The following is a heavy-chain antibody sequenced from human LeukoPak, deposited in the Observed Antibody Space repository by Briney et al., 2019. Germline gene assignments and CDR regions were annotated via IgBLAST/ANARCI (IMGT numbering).Heavy chain of an antibody. D-gene: IGHD1-26*01. CDR1: GGSISSGSYY. CDR3: ARRSGWYSGGLDIYCYYYYMDV. Sequence: SETLSLTCTVSGGSISSGSYYWSWIRQPAGKGLEWIGRINTSGSTNYNPSLKSRVTISVDTSKNQFSLKLRSVTDADTAVYYCARRSGWYSGGLDIYCYYYYMDVWGKGTTVTISS. CDR2: INTSGST. J-gene: IGHJ6*03. V-gene: IGHV4-61*02.